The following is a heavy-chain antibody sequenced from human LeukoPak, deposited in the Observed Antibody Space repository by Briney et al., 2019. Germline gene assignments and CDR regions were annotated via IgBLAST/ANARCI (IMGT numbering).Heavy chain of an antibody. CDR1: GFTLSNHW. CDR3: ARNNGMDV. J-gene: IGHJ6*02. V-gene: IGHV3-7*03. Sequence: GGSLRLSCAASGFTLSNHWMTWVRQVPGRGPEWVANVNRDGSEAYYLDSVKGRFSISKDNAKNSLYLQMNSLRAEDTALYHCARNNGMDVWGQGTTVIVSS. CDR2: VNRDGSEA.